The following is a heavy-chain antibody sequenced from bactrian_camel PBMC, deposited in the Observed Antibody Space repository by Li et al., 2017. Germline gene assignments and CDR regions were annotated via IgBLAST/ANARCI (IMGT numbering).Heavy chain of an antibody. J-gene: IGHJ6*01. CDR2: LWTGNGRT. D-gene: IGHD1*01. V-gene: IGHV3S40*01. Sequence: VQLVESGGGSVQAGGSLRLSCRVSGYTSTSYCMGWFRQPLGKDNEGLAALWTGNGRTFYADSVKGRFTVSQDNAKNTAYLQMNSLKPEDSAMYYCAAASRPIFAGYRFSPSDFDYWGQGTQVTVS. CDR3: AAASRPIFAGYRFSPSDFDY. CDR1: GYTSTSYC.